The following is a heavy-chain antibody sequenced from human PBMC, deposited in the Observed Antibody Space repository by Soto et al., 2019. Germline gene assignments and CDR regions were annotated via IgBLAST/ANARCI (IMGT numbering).Heavy chain of an antibody. D-gene: IGHD2-15*01. CDR1: GFTFSSYW. J-gene: IGHJ4*01. Sequence: EVQLVESGGGLVQPGGSLRLSCAASGFTFSSYWMSWFLQAPGKGLEWGANIKQDGGEEYYVDSVKGRFIISRDNTKNSMHLQTNSLRAEDTAVYYCAREDCSGGSCDPYFDSWGQGTLVIVYS. V-gene: IGHV3-7*01. CDR2: IKQDGGEE. CDR3: AREDCSGGSCDPYFDS.